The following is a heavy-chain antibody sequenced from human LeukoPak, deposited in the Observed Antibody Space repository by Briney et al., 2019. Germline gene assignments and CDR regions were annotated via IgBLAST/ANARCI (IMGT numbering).Heavy chain of an antibody. D-gene: IGHD2-2*01. Sequence: GESLKTSCKSSFNIYWIAWVRQMPGKGLEWMGIIYPGDSDTRYSPSFQGQVTISADKSISTAYLQWSSLKASDTAMYYCARQTGGSCSSTSCRPYYYGMDVWGQGTTVTVSS. CDR2: IYPGDSDT. V-gene: IGHV5-51*01. J-gene: IGHJ6*02. CDR3: ARQTGGSCSSTSCRPYYYGMDV. CDR1: SSFNIYW.